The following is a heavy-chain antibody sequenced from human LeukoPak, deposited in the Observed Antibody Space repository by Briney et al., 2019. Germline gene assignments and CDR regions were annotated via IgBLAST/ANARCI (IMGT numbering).Heavy chain of an antibody. D-gene: IGHD3-22*01. J-gene: IGHJ3*01. CDR2: ISWDGGST. V-gene: IGHV3-43*01. CDR3: AKDFADSSGPGHV. Sequence: GGSLRLSCAASGFTFDDYTMHWVRQAPGKGLEWVSLISWDGGSTYYADSVKGRFTISRDNSKNPLYLQMNSLRTEDTALYYCAKDFADSSGPGHVWGQGTMVTVSS. CDR1: GFTFDDYT.